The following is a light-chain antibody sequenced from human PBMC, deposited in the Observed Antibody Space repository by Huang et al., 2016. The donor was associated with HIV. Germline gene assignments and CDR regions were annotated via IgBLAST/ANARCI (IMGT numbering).Light chain of an antibody. Sequence: EIVLTQSPATLSLSPGERAPLSCRASQSVSSYLAWYQQKPGQAPRLLIYDASNRATGIPARFSGSGSGTDFTLTINSLEPEDFVVYYCQQRSNWPGTFGQGTKVEIK. V-gene: IGKV3-11*01. CDR3: QQRSNWPGT. CDR2: DAS. CDR1: QSVSSY. J-gene: IGKJ1*01.